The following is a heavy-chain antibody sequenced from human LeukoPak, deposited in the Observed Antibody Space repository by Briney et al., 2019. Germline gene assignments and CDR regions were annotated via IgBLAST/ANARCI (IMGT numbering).Heavy chain of an antibody. Sequence: KPSETLSLTCSVSGGSVSNYYWSWIRQPPGKGLEWIGYIYYSGSTNYNPSLKSRVAISVDTSKNQFSLKLSSVTAADTAVYYCARGREYYYGMDVWGQGTTVTVSS. D-gene: IGHD1-26*01. CDR2: IYYSGST. V-gene: IGHV4-59*02. CDR1: GGSVSNYY. J-gene: IGHJ6*02. CDR3: ARGREYYYGMDV.